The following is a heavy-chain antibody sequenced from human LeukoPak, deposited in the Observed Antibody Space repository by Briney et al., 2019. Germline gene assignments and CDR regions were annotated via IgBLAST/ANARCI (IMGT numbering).Heavy chain of an antibody. CDR2: INTSGGNT. Sequence: VASVKLSCNASGYTFTSYYMRWVRHAPGQGLEWMGVINTSGGNTSNAQKFQGRATMSRDTFTSTVYMELSSLRSEDTAVYYCARSRGYSGYDGGSFDYWGQGTLVTVSS. D-gene: IGHD5-12*01. V-gene: IGHV1-46*01. J-gene: IGHJ4*02. CDR1: GYTFTSYY. CDR3: ARSRGYSGYDGGSFDY.